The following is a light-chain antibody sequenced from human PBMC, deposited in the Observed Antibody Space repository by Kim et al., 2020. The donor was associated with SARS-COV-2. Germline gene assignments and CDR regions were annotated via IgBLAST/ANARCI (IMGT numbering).Light chain of an antibody. CDR1: QGISNY. CDR3: QNYNSAPWT. J-gene: IGKJ1*01. CDR2: VAS. Sequence: DIQMTQSPSSLSASVGDRVTITCRASQGISNYLAWYQHKPGKVPKLLIYVASTLQSGVPSRFSGSGSGTDFTLTIRSLQPEDVATYYCQNYNSAPWTFGQGTKVDIK. V-gene: IGKV1-27*01.